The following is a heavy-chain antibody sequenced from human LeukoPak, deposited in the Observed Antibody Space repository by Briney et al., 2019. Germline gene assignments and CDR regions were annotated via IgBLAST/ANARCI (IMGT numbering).Heavy chain of an antibody. CDR1: GYSFTSYW. V-gene: IGHV5-51*01. CDR2: IYPGDSDT. CDR3: ARRSSSSSWMDFDY. J-gene: IGHJ4*02. D-gene: IGHD6-13*01. Sequence: GETLKISCKGSGYSFTSYWIGWVRQMPGKGLEWMGIIYPGDSDTRYSPSFQGQVTISADKSISTAYLQWSSLKASDTAMYYRARRSSSSSWMDFDYWGQGTLVTVSS.